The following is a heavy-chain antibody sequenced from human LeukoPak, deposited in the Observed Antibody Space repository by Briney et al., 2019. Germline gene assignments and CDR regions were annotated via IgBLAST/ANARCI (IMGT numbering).Heavy chain of an antibody. V-gene: IGHV1-2*02. Sequence: EASVKVSCKASGYTFTGYYMRWVRQAPGQGLEWMGWINPNSGGTNYAQKFQGRVTMTRDTSISTAYMELSRLRADGTAVYYCARYVGASNYGAFDIWGQGTRATVS. J-gene: IGHJ3*02. CDR3: ARYVGASNYGAFDI. CDR2: INPNSGGT. D-gene: IGHD4-11*01. CDR1: GYTFTGYY.